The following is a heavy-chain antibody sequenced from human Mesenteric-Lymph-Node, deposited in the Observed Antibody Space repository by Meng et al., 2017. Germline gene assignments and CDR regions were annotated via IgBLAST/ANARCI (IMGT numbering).Heavy chain of an antibody. CDR2: INPEGSGR. CDR3: TSVSVRILGDDK. CDR1: GFMFRNYW. D-gene: IGHD3-9*01. J-gene: IGHJ4*02. Sequence: GESLKISCAASGFMFRNYWMNWVRQVPGKGLEWVANINPEGSGRFYVDSVKGRFTISRDNVKNSLSLQMDGLRGEDTAIYYCTSVSVRILGDDKWGQGTLVTVSS. V-gene: IGHV3-7*01.